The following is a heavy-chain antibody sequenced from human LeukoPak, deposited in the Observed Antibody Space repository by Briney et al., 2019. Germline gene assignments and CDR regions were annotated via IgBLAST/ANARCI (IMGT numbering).Heavy chain of an antibody. CDR3: SRENGAFSPFGY. CDR1: GGSISNTNW. Sequence: SETLSLTCGVSGGSISNTNWWSWVRQPPGQGLEWIGEISLTGLTHYNPSLESRVTVSPDKSKNQLSLNLPSVTAADTAVYYCSRENGAFSPFGYWGQGTLVTVLS. J-gene: IGHJ4*02. V-gene: IGHV4-4*02. CDR2: ISLTGLT. D-gene: IGHD2-8*01.